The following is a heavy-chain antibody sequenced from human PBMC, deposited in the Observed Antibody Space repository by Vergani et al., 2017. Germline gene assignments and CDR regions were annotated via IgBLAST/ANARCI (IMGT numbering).Heavy chain of an antibody. J-gene: IGHJ1*01. CDR2: ISGSGGST. CDR1: GFTFSSYA. CDR3: AVVRGGKIAAAGTRYFQH. Sequence: EVQLLESGGGLVQPGGSLRLSCAASGFTFSSYAMSWVRQAPGKGLEWVSAISGSGGSTYYADSVKGRFTISRANSKNTLYLQMNSLRAEDTAVYYCAVVRGGKIAAAGTRYFQHWGQGTLVTVSS. V-gene: IGHV3-23*01. D-gene: IGHD6-13*01.